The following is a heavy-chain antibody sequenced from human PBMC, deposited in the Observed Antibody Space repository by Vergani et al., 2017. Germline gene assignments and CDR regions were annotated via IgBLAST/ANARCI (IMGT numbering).Heavy chain of an antibody. D-gene: IGHD3-22*01. J-gene: IGHJ3*02. CDR2: ISAYNGNT. CDR3: ARDLGEYYYDSSGQDDDAFDI. V-gene: IGHV1-18*01. Sequence: QVQLVQSGAEVKKPGASVKVSCKASGYTFTSYGISWVRQAPGQGLEWMGWISAYNGNTNYAQKFQGRVTITADESTSTAYMELRSLRSDDTAVYYCARDLGEYYYDSSGQDDDAFDIWGQGTMVTVSS. CDR1: GYTFTSYG.